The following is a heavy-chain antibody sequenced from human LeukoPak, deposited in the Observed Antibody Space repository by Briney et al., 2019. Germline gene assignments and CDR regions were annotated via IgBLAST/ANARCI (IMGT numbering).Heavy chain of an antibody. Sequence: SETLSLTCTVSGGSISSYYWSWIRQPPGKGLEWIGYIYYSGSTSYNPSLKSRVTISVDTSKNQFSLKLNSVTAADTAVYYCARQGPLTTAVTTRTNPFDYWGQGTLATVSS. CDR2: IYYSGST. V-gene: IGHV4-59*08. CDR1: GGSISSYY. D-gene: IGHD4-11*01. CDR3: ARQGPLTTAVTTRTNPFDY. J-gene: IGHJ4*02.